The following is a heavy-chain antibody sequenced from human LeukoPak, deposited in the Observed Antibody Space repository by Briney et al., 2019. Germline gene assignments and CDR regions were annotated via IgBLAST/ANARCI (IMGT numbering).Heavy chain of an antibody. CDR1: GFTFSNAW. J-gene: IGHJ5*02. CDR3: ARDLRGAHRFRDGYNGNWFDP. CDR2: IKSKTDGGTT. Sequence: GGSLRLSCAASGFTFSNAWMNWVRQAPGKGLEWVGRIKSKTDGGTTDYAAPVKGRFTISRDDSKNTLYLQMNSLKTEDTAVYYCARDLRGAHRFRDGYNGNWFDPWGQGTLVTVSS. V-gene: IGHV3-15*07. D-gene: IGHD5-24*01.